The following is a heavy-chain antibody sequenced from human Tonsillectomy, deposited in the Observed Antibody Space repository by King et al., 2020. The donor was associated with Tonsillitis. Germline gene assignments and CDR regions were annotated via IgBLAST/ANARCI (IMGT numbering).Heavy chain of an antibody. D-gene: IGHD1-20*01. CDR3: ARDSSPALSGNWNHACDI. CDR1: GFTFSSYW. Sequence: VQLVESGGGLVQPGGSLRLSCAASGFTFSSYWLTWVRQAPGKGLEWVANINRDGSETYYVDSVKGRFTVSRDNAKNSLYLQMNSLRAEDTAIYYCARDSSPALSGNWNHACDIGGQGTMVTVPS. J-gene: IGHJ3*02. V-gene: IGHV3-7*01. CDR2: INRDGSET.